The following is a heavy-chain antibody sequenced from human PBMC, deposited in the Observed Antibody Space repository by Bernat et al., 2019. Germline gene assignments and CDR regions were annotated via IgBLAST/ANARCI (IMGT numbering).Heavy chain of an antibody. Sequence: QLQLQESGPGLVKPSETLSLTCTVSGGSISSSSYYWGWIRQPPGKGLEWIGSIYSGGTTYYNPSLKSRVTISVDTSKNQFSMKWSSGTAADTAVYDCARLGRGGFGESERDWGQGTRVIVSS. D-gene: IGHD3-10*01. CDR3: ARLGRGGFGESERD. CDR2: IYSGGTT. J-gene: IGHJ4*02. CDR1: GGSISSSSYY. V-gene: IGHV4-39*01.